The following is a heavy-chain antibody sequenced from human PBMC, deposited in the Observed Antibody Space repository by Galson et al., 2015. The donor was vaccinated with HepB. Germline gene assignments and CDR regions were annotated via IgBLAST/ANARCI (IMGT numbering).Heavy chain of an antibody. Sequence: SCKASGGTFSSYAISWVRQAPGQGLEWMGGIIPIFGTANYAQKFQGRVTITADESTSTAYMELSSLRSEDTAVYYCARTYYDILTEGYYYYGMDVWGQGTTVTVSS. D-gene: IGHD3-9*01. CDR3: ARTYYDILTEGYYYYGMDV. V-gene: IGHV1-69*01. CDR1: GGTFSSYA. J-gene: IGHJ6*02. CDR2: IIPIFGTA.